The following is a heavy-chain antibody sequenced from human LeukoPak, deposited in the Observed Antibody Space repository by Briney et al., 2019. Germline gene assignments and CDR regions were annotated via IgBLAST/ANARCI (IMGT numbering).Heavy chain of an antibody. CDR3: ARGGYDEGGAFDY. J-gene: IGHJ4*02. D-gene: IGHD5-12*01. V-gene: IGHV1-2*04. Sequence: ASVKVSCKASGYTFTGYYMHWVRQAPGQGLEWMGWINPNSGGTNYAQKFQGWVTMTRDTSISTAYMELSSLRSEDAVVYCCARGGYDEGGAFDYWGQGARVSVTS. CDR1: GYTFTGYY. CDR2: INPNSGGT.